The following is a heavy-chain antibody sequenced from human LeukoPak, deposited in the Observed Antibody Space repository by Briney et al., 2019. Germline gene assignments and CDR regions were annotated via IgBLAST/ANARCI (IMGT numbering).Heavy chain of an antibody. Sequence: GGSLRLSCVGSGFTFRSHAMSWVRQAPEKGLEFVSGIYENGGTTYYADSVKGRFTISRDNSKNTLYLQMNSLRAEDTAVYYCAKVVGYGPDSSGYYFGPLDYWGQGTLVTVSS. D-gene: IGHD3-22*01. CDR2: IYENGGTT. CDR3: AKVVGYGPDSSGYYFGPLDY. CDR1: GFTFRSHA. J-gene: IGHJ4*02. V-gene: IGHV3-23*01.